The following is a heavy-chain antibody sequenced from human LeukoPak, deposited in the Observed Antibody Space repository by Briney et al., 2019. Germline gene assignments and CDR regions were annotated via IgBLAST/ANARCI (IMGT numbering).Heavy chain of an antibody. J-gene: IGHJ4*02. V-gene: IGHV3-30*04. CDR3: ARVPHCSSPSCYSLGGDY. D-gene: IGHD2-2*01. CDR2: ISYDGSNK. CDR1: GFTFSSHS. Sequence: GRSLRLSCAASGFTFSSHSMHWVRQAPAKGLEWVAVISYDGSNKYYADSVKGRFTISSDNSKNTLYLKMNSLRDEDTAVYYCARVPHCSSPSCYSLGGDYWGQGNLVTVSS.